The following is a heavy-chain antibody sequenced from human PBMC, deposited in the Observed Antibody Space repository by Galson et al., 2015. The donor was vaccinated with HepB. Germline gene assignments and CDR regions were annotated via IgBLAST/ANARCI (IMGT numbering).Heavy chain of an antibody. CDR1: GFIVDGSG. D-gene: IGHD3-10*01. V-gene: IGHV3-23*01. CDR2: ISASGGKR. CDR3: TRDSGWESAY. Sequence: SLRLSCAASGFIVDGSGMSWVRQAPGKGLEWVSGISASGGKRYYADSLKGRFTMSRDKSQNTVYLQMNSLRVDDSALYYCTRDSGWESAYWGQGTLVTVSS. J-gene: IGHJ4*02.